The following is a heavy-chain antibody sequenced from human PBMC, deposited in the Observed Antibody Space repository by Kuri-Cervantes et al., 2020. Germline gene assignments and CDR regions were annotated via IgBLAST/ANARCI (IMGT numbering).Heavy chain of an antibody. CDR1: GGSISSSNW. J-gene: IGHJ5*02. V-gene: IGHV3-7*03. Sequence: ETLSLTCAVSGGSISSSNWWSWVRQPPGKGLEWVANINQGGSEKYYVDSVKGRFTISRDNSKNTLYLQMNSLRAEDTAVYYCAKVPWFDPWGQGTLVTVSS. CDR3: AKVPWFDP. CDR2: INQGGSEK.